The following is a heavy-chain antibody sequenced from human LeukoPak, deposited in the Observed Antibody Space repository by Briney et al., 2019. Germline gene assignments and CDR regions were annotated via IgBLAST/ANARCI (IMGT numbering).Heavy chain of an antibody. V-gene: IGHV3-74*01. D-gene: IGHD4-17*01. Sequence: GGSLRLSCAASGFTFSSYWMHWVRQAPGKGPVWVSRIKSDGSSTSYADSVKGRFTISRDNAKNTLYLQMNSLRAEDTAVYYCARAGDYGDYYYYMDVWGKGTTVTVSS. J-gene: IGHJ6*03. CDR3: ARAGDYGDYYYYMDV. CDR1: GFTFSSYW. CDR2: IKSDGSST.